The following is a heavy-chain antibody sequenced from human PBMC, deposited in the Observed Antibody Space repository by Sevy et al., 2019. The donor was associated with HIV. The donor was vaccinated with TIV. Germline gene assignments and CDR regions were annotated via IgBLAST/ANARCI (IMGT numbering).Heavy chain of an antibody. CDR3: AKGPRPMITFGGVADF. Sequence: VGSLRLSCATSGFTFSTYGMHWVRQAPVKGLEWVAFIRHDGSTRYYTDSVRGRFTISRDNSRNTLYLQMNSLRTEDTALYYCAKGPRPMITFGGVADFWGQGTLVTVSS. CDR1: GFTFSTYG. D-gene: IGHD3-16*01. CDR2: IRHDGSTR. J-gene: IGHJ4*02. V-gene: IGHV3-30*02.